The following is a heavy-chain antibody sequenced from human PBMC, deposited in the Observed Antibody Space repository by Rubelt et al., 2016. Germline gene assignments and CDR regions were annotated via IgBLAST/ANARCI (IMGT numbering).Heavy chain of an antibody. Sequence: QVQLVQSGAEVKKSGASVKVSCKASGYTFTSYAMNWVRQAPGQGLEWMGWINTNTGNPTYAQGLPGRFVFSLDTSGSTAYLQISSLKAEDTAVYYCARDPSSWQGWLLWGQGTLVTVSS. CDR1: GYTFTSYA. CDR2: INTNTGNP. J-gene: IGHJ4*02. CDR3: ARDPSSWQGWLL. D-gene: IGHD6-13*01. V-gene: IGHV7-4-1*02.